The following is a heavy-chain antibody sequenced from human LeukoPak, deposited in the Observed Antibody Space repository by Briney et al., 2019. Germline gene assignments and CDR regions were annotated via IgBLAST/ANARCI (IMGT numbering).Heavy chain of an antibody. CDR3: ARAFRGTYLAFDV. V-gene: IGHV3-21*01. CDR2: ISSSSDYI. J-gene: IGHJ3*01. CDR1: GFTFSSYA. D-gene: IGHD1-26*01. Sequence: GGSLRLSCAASGFTFSSYAMSWVRQAPGRGLEWVSSISSSSDYIYYTDSVKGRFTISRDNAKNSLYLRMNSLRGDDTAVYYCARAFRGTYLAFDVWGQGTMVTVST.